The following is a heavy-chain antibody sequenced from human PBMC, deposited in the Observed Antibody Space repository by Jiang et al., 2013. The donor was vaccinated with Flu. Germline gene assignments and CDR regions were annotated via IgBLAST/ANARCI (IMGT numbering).Heavy chain of an antibody. J-gene: IGHJ6*02. V-gene: IGHV3-11*01. CDR3: ARDSGPGISSYYGMDV. CDR1: GFTFSDYY. Sequence: SLRLSCAASGFTFSDYYMSWIRQAPGKGLEWVSYISSSGSTIYYADSVKGRFTISRDNAKNSLYLQMNSLRAEDTAVYYCARDSGPGISSYYGMDVWGQGTTVTVSS. D-gene: IGHD3-10*01. CDR2: ISSSGSTI.